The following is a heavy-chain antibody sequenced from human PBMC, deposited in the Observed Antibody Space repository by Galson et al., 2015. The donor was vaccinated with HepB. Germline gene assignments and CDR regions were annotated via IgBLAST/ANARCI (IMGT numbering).Heavy chain of an antibody. J-gene: IGHJ4*02. CDR1: WFTFSNYS. D-gene: IGHD7-27*01. V-gene: IGHV3-48*02. CDR3: ARSWGVDY. Sequence: SLRLSCAASWFTFSNYSMNWVRQAPGKGLEWVSYISSSSSTIYYADSLKGRFTVSRDNAKNSLYLQMNSLRDEDTAVYYCARSWGVDYWGQGTLVTVSS. CDR2: ISSSSSTI.